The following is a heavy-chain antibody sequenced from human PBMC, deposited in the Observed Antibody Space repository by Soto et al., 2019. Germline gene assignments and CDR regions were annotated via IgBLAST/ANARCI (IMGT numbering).Heavy chain of an antibody. Sequence: PGGSLRLSCAASGFTFSNYAMNWVRQAPGKGLEWVSAISGGGGSTNYADSVKGRLTISRDTSKNTLFLQMNSLRADDTAVYYCAKDTYGFDYWGQGTLVTVSS. D-gene: IGHD3-10*01. J-gene: IGHJ4*02. CDR2: ISGGGGST. CDR1: GFTFSNYA. CDR3: AKDTYGFDY. V-gene: IGHV3-23*01.